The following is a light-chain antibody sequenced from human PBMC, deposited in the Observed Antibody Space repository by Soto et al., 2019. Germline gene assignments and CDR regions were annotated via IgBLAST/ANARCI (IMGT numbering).Light chain of an antibody. J-gene: IGLJ3*02. Sequence: QSVLTQPPSVSGAPGQRVTISCTGTSSNIGAGYGVHWYQHLPGTAPKLLIYGDNNRPSGVPDRISGSTSGTSASLAITGLQAEDETDYYCQSYDSSLSGSVFGGGTKLTVL. V-gene: IGLV1-40*01. CDR2: GDN. CDR1: SSNIGAGYG. CDR3: QSYDSSLSGSV.